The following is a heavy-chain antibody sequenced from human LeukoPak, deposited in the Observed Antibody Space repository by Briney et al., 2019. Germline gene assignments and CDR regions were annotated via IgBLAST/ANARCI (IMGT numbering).Heavy chain of an antibody. CDR3: ARDLLYKDYYYMDV. V-gene: IGHV4-61*02. Sequence: SETLSLTCTVSGASISSGSYYWSWLRQPAGRGLEWIGRIYTSVSTNYNPSLKSRVTISVDTSKNQFSLKLSSVTAADTAVYYCARDLLYKDYYYMDVWGKGTTVTVSS. D-gene: IGHD1-14*01. CDR1: GASISSGSYY. J-gene: IGHJ6*03. CDR2: IYTSVST.